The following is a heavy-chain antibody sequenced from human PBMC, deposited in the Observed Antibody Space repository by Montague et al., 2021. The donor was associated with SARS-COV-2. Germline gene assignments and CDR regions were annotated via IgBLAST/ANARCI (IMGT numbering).Heavy chain of an antibody. Sequence: SQTLSLTCAVYGGSFSGYYWSWIRQPPGKGLEWIGEINHSGSTNYNPSLKSRVTISVDTSKNQLSLKLSSVTAAGTAVYYCTREGYQVLWSDYYYYGMDVWGRGTTVTVSS. CDR1: GGSFSGYY. J-gene: IGHJ6*02. D-gene: IGHD2-2*01. CDR3: TREGYQVLWSDYYYYGMDV. V-gene: IGHV4-34*01. CDR2: INHSGST.